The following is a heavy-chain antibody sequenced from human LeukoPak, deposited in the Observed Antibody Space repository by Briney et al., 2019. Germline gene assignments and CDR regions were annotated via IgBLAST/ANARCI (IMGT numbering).Heavy chain of an antibody. D-gene: IGHD2-21*02. CDR1: GFTFSSYA. J-gene: IGHJ3*02. Sequence: PGGSLRLSCAASGFTFSSYAMSWVRQAPGKGLEWVSAISGSGGSTYYADSVKGRFTISRDNAKNSLYLQMNSLRAEDTAVYYCARDGAYCGGDCYSEVAFDIWGQGTMVTVSS. CDR3: ARDGAYCGGDCYSEVAFDI. V-gene: IGHV3-23*01. CDR2: ISGSGGST.